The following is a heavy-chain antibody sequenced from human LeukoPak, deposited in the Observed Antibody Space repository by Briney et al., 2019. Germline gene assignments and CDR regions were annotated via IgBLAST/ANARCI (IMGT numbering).Heavy chain of an antibody. J-gene: IGHJ4*02. D-gene: IGHD6-13*01. CDR1: GGSISSSSYY. Sequence: PSETLSLTCTVSGGSISSSSYYWSWIRQPAGKGLEWIGRIYTSGSTNYNPSLKSRVTMSVDTSKNQFSLKLSSVTAADTAVYYCAREIAAAHFDYWGQGTLVTVSS. V-gene: IGHV4-61*02. CDR2: IYTSGST. CDR3: AREIAAAHFDY.